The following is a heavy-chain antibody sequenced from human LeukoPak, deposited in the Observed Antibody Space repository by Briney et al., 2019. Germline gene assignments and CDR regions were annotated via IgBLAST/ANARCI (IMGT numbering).Heavy chain of an antibody. CDR2: ISHDGNSK. CDR3: ARSGGLQKFDY. Sequence: PGGSLRLSCAASGFTLSTCGMHWVRQAPGKGLEWVAMISHDGNSKQYADFAKGRFIISRDTSKNTLYLQMNSLRAEDTAVYYCARSGGLQKFDYWGQGTLVTVSS. J-gene: IGHJ4*02. CDR1: GFTLSTCG. V-gene: IGHV3-30*03. D-gene: IGHD4-11*01.